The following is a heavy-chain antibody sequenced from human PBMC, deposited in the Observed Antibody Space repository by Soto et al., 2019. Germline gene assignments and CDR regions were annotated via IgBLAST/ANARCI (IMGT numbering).Heavy chain of an antibody. Sequence: PGQSLKISCKGSGYSFTSYWIGWVRQMPGKGLEWMGIIYPGDSDTRYSPSFQGQVTISRDNSKNTLYLQMNSLRAEDTAVYYCAKVAGDQLLWPPVGMDVWGQGTTVTVSS. J-gene: IGHJ6*02. CDR2: IYPGDSDT. CDR3: AKVAGDQLLWPPVGMDV. V-gene: IGHV5-51*01. D-gene: IGHD3-10*01. CDR1: GYSFTSYW.